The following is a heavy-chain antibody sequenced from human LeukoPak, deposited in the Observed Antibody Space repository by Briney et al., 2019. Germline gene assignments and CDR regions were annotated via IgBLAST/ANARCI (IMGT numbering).Heavy chain of an antibody. Sequence: ASVKVSCKASGYTFTSYGISWVRHAPAQGLEWMGWINTNTGNPTYAQDFTGRFVISLDTSVSTAYLQNRSLKTEDTTVYYCASVCFGELQAENYYHYYMDVWGKGTTVTVSS. J-gene: IGHJ6*03. CDR3: ASVCFGELQAENYYHYYMDV. CDR1: GYTFTSYG. D-gene: IGHD3-10*01. V-gene: IGHV7-4-1*02. CDR2: INTNTGNP.